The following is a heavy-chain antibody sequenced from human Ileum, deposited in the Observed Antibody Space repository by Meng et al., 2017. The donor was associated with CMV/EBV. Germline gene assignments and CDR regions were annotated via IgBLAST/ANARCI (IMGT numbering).Heavy chain of an antibody. CDR3: ARDRTPSSYDFWRGYWAHYYYYGMDV. Sequence: ASVKVSCKASGYTFTSYGISWVRQAPGQGLEWMGWISAYNGNTNYAQKLQGRVTMTTDTSTSTAYMELRSLRSDDTAVYYCARDRTPSSYDFWRGYWAHYYYYGMDVWGQGTTVTVSS. CDR2: ISAYNGNT. J-gene: IGHJ6*02. D-gene: IGHD3-3*01. V-gene: IGHV1-18*01. CDR1: GYTFTSYG.